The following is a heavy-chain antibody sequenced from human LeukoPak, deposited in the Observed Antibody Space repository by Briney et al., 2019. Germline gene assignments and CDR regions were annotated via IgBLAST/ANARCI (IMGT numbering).Heavy chain of an antibody. J-gene: IGHJ6*03. CDR2: ISSSSSYI. D-gene: IGHD4-17*01. CDR1: GFTFSTYS. V-gene: IGHV3-21*01. CDR3: ARAGSYGDYGYYYYYMDV. Sequence: PGGSLRLSCAASGFTFSTYSMNWVRQAPGKGLEWVSSISSSSSYIYYADSVKGRFTISRDNAKNSLYLQMNSLRAGDTAVYYCARAGSYGDYGYYYYYMDVWGKGTTVTISS.